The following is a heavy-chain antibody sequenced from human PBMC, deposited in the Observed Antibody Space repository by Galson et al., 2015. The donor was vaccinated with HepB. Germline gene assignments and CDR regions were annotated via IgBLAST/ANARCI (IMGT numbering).Heavy chain of an antibody. Sequence: QSGAEVKKPGESLKISCKGSGYSFTSYWIGWVRQMPGKGLEWMGIIYPGDSDTRYSPSFQGQVTISADKSISTAYLQWSSLKASDTAMYYCARQGLEGYCSGGSHPRISGVCYYYGMDVWGQGTTVTVSS. CDR3: ARQGLEGYCSGGSHPRISGVCYYYGMDV. CDR1: GYSFTSYW. D-gene: IGHD2-15*01. V-gene: IGHV5-51*01. CDR2: IYPGDSDT. J-gene: IGHJ6*02.